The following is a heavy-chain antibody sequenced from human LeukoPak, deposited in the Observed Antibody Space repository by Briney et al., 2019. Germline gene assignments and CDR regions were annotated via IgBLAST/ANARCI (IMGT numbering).Heavy chain of an antibody. D-gene: IGHD4-11*01. CDR3: ATTFRATTNFDL. J-gene: IGHJ2*01. CDR1: GFTFSSYW. Sequence: GSLRLSCGASGFTFSSYWMHWVRQAPGKGLVWVSRINNDGSSTSYADSVQGRFTISRDNAKNTLYLQMNSLRAEDTALYYCATTFRATTNFDLWGRGTLVTVSS. CDR2: INNDGSST. V-gene: IGHV3-74*01.